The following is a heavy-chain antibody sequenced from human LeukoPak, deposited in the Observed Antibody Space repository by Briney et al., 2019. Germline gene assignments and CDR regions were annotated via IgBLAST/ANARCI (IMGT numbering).Heavy chain of an antibody. CDR2: INHSGST. J-gene: IGHJ4*02. D-gene: IGHD3-22*01. Sequence: PSETLSLTCAVYGGSFSGYYWSWIRQPPGKGLEWIGEINHSGSTNYNPSLKSRVTISVDTSKNQFSLKLSSVTAADTAVYYCARSHDDNYYDSSLDFYYFDYWGQGTLVTVSS. CDR1: GGSFSGYY. CDR3: ARSHDDNYYDSSLDFYYFDY. V-gene: IGHV4-34*01.